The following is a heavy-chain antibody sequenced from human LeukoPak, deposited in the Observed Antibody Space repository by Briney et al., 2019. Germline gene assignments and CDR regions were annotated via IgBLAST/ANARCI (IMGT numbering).Heavy chain of an antibody. V-gene: IGHV7-4-1*02. J-gene: IGHJ4*02. CDR1: GYTFTTYG. Sequence: GASVKVSCKSSGYTFTTYGINWVRQAPGQGLEWMGRINTDTGKPTYAQGLTGRFVFSLDTSVSTAYLQISSLKAEDTAVYYCARDPGYSISSVEYWGQGTLVTVSS. CDR3: ARDPGYSISSVEY. CDR2: INTDTGKP. D-gene: IGHD6-6*01.